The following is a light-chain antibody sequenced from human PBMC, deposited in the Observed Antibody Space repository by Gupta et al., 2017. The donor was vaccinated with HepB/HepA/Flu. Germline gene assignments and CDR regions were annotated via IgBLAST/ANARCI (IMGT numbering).Light chain of an antibody. Sequence: EIVMTQSPLSLPVTPGEPASISCRSSQSLLHNNGYNSLDWYLQKPGQSPQPLIYLGSNRASGVPDRFSGSGSGTDFTLKISRVEAEDVGVYYCMQALQTPLTFGGGTKVEIK. V-gene: IGKV2-28*01. CDR1: QSLLHNNGYNS. CDR3: MQALQTPLT. CDR2: LGS. J-gene: IGKJ4*01.